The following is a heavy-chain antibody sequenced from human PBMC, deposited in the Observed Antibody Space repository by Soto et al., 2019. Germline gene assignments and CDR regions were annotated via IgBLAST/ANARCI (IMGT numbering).Heavy chain of an antibody. V-gene: IGHV1-2*02. CDR2: IKPNTDDT. CDR1: GFTFSGSY. Sequence: GASGKVSCEPSGFTFSGSYLDWVRQAPGQGLEWMGWIKPNTDDTGYAQKFQGRVTLTWDTSSSAGYLDLSRLRSDDTAVYYCARSPYSLEGDGQHYYYGMDLWG. CDR3: ARSPYSLEGDGQHYYYGMDL. J-gene: IGHJ6*02. D-gene: IGHD2-15*01.